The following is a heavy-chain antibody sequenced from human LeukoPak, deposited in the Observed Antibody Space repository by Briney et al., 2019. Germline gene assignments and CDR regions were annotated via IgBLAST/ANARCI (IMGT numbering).Heavy chain of an antibody. CDR3: ARRAYGSGSFNRYHFDY. D-gene: IGHD3-10*01. V-gene: IGHV4-59*08. Sequence: SETLSLTCTVSGGAIINYYRSWIRQPPGKGLEWIGYIYYSGSTNYNPSLKSRVSISVDTSSNQFSLKLNSVTAADTAVYYCARRAYGSGSFNRYHFDYWGQRTLVAVSS. CDR1: GGAIINYY. CDR2: IYYSGST. J-gene: IGHJ4*02.